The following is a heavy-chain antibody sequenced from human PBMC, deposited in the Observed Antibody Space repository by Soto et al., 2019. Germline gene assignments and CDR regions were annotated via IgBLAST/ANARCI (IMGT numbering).Heavy chain of an antibody. CDR2: ISSSSSTI. CDR1: GFTFSSYS. Sequence: GGSLRLSCAASGFTFSSYSMNWVRQAPGKGLEWVSYISSSSSTIYYADSVKGRFTISRDNAKNSLYLQMNSLRAEDTVVYYCARLGPAIFGVVTYYIDYSGQGTLVTVST. D-gene: IGHD3-3*01. CDR3: ARLGPAIFGVVTYYIDY. V-gene: IGHV3-48*01. J-gene: IGHJ4*02.